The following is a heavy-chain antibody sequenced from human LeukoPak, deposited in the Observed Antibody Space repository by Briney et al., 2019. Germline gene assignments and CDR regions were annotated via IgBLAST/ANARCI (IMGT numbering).Heavy chain of an antibody. D-gene: IGHD2-15*01. CDR3: ARTCCSETSKFDY. CDR1: GYTFTSYY. V-gene: IGHV1-46*01. J-gene: IGHJ4*02. Sequence: ASVKVSCKASGYTFTSYYMHWVRQAPGQGLEWMGVINPSGDGTSYAQKFQGRVTMTRNVSTSTVYMELSSLRSEDTAVYYCARTCCSETSKFDYWGQRTLVTVSS. CDR2: INPSGDGT.